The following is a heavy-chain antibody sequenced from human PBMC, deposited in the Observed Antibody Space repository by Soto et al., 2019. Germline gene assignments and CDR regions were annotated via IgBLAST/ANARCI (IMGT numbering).Heavy chain of an antibody. CDR2: TYYRSRWYN. J-gene: IGHJ6*03. D-gene: IGHD1-7*01. CDR1: GDSVSSNSAA. Sequence: SQTLSLTCAISGDSVSSNSAAWNWIRLSPSRGLEWLARTYYRSRWYNDYAVSVRSRITVNPDTSKNQFSQQLTSVTPEDTAVYYCAGTTSHQWYYMDVWGKGTTVTVSS. V-gene: IGHV6-1*01. CDR3: AGTTSHQWYYMDV.